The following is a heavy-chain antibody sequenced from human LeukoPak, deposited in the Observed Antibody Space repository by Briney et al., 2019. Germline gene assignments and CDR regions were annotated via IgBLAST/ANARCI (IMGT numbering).Heavy chain of an antibody. J-gene: IGHJ3*02. Sequence: GASVKVSCKASGGTFSSYAISWVRQAPGQGLEWMGGIIPSFGTANYAQKFQGRVTITADESTSTAYMELSSQRSEDTDVYYCARDQGSSGYYSDDDDAFDIWGQGTMVTVSS. D-gene: IGHD3-22*01. CDR3: ARDQGSSGYYSDDDDAFDI. CDR1: GGTFSSYA. CDR2: IIPSFGTA. V-gene: IGHV1-69*13.